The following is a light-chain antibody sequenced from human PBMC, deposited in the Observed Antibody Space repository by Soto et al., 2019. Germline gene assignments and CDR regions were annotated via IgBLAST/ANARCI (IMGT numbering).Light chain of an antibody. V-gene: IGKV3-15*01. CDR2: GAS. Sequence: EIVMTQSPDTLSVSPGERATLSCRASQSVRSNLAWYQQKPGQAPRLLIFGASTRAPGIPSRFSGRGSGTEFTLTISSLQSEDFAAYYCQQYDNWPRTFGQGTKVDLK. J-gene: IGKJ1*01. CDR3: QQYDNWPRT. CDR1: QSVRSN.